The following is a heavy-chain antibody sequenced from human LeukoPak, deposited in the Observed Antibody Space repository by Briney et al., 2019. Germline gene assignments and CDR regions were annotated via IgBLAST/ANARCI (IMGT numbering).Heavy chain of an antibody. CDR1: GVTFSSYE. J-gene: IGHJ4*02. CDR3: ARGSGEYGDFLFDY. D-gene: IGHD4-17*01. V-gene: IGHV3-48*03. Sequence: GGSLRLSCAASGVTFSSYEMSGGRDAPGKGLGWVSYISSSVSTIYSADSVKSRFTISRDKAKNTLYLQMNSLRAEDTAVYYFARGSGEYGDFLFDYAGQGSLVTVSS. CDR2: ISSSVSTI.